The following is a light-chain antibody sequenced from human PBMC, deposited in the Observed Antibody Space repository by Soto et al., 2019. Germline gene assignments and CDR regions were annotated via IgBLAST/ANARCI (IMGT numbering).Light chain of an antibody. J-gene: IGLJ2*01. V-gene: IGLV1-40*01. CDR3: QSYDSSLRAGV. CDR2: GNS. Sequence: QSALTQPPSVSGAPGQRVTISCTGSSSNIGAGYDVHWYQQLPGTAPKLLIYGNSNRPSGVPDRFSGSKSGTSASLAITGLQAEDEADYYCQSYDSSLRAGVFGGGTQLTVL. CDR1: SSNIGAGYD.